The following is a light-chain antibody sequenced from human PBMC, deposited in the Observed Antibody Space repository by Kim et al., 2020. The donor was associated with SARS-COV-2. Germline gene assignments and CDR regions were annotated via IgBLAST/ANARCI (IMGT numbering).Light chain of an antibody. J-gene: IGKJ1*01. CDR2: ATS. CDR1: QDISSW. CDR3: QQAYSFPHT. Sequence: ASVGDRVTITCRARQDISSWLAWYQQKPGKAPKLLIYATSRLQSGVPSRFSGSGSGTDFTLTITNLQPEDFASYYCQQAYSFPHTFGQGTKVDIK. V-gene: IGKV1-12*01.